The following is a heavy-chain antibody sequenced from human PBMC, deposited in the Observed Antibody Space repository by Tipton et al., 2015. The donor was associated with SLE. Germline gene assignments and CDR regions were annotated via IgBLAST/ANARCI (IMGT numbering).Heavy chain of an antibody. CDR2: IYHSGDT. D-gene: IGHD6-13*01. J-gene: IGHJ4*02. V-gene: IGHV4-4*01. CDR1: GASISSNNW. Sequence: TLSLTCAVSGASISSNNWWSWVRQPPGKGLEWIGQIYHSGDTNYNPSLESRVTMSVDKSKNQFSLKLTSVTAADTALYFCARDPRGVAAAGSLDFWGQGTLVTVSS. CDR3: ARDPRGVAAAGSLDF.